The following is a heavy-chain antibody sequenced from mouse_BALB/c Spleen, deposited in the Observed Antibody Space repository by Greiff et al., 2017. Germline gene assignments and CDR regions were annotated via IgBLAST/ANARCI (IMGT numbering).Heavy chain of an antibody. CDR1: GFTFSDYY. D-gene: IGHD2-2*01. CDR3: ARGGLRTWFAY. Sequence: EVQGVESGGGLVKPGGSLKLSCAASGFTFSDYYMYWVRQTPEKRLEWVATISDGGSYTYYPASVKGRFTISRDNAKNNLYLQMSSLKSEDTAMYYCARGGLRTWFAYWGQGTLVTVSA. CDR2: ISDGGSYT. J-gene: IGHJ3*01. V-gene: IGHV5-4*02.